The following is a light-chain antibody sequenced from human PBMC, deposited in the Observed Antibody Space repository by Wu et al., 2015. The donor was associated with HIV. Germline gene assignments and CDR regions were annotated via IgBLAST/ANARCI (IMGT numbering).Light chain of an antibody. J-gene: IGKJ1*01. V-gene: IGKV3-20*01. CDR1: QSISVNY. CDR2: GVP. CDR3: QHYDPSSPWT. Sequence: EIVLTQSPGTLPLSPGERATLSCRASQSISVNYLAWYQQKPGRAPRLLIFGVPNRATGIPARFSGSGSGTDFTLTISRLEPEDFAVYHCQHYDPSSPWTFGPGTRVEIK.